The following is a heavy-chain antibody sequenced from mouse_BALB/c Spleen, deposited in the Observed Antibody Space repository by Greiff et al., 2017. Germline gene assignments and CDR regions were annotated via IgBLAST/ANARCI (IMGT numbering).Heavy chain of an antibody. Sequence: DVQLQESGPGLVKPSQSLSLTCSVTGYSITSGYYWNWIRQFPGNKLEWMGYISYDGSNNYNPSLKNRISITRDTSKNQFFLKLNSVTTEDTATYYCARRRGAMDYWGQGTSVTVSS. CDR1: GYSITSGYY. J-gene: IGHJ4*01. V-gene: IGHV3-6*02. CDR3: ARRRGAMDY. CDR2: ISYDGSN.